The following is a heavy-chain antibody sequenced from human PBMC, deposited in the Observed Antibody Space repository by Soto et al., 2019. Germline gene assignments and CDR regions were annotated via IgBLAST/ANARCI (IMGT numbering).Heavy chain of an antibody. CDR3: ARGVVVVAASQLGWFDP. CDR1: GGTFSSYA. Sequence: QVQLVQSGAEVRKPGSSVKVSCKASGGTFSSYAINWVRQAPGQGLEWMGGIIPMFGTTKYAQRFQGRLTVSADESTSTAYMELSSLRSEDTAMYYCARGVVVVAASQLGWFDPWGQGTLVTVSS. J-gene: IGHJ5*02. V-gene: IGHV1-69*01. D-gene: IGHD2-15*01. CDR2: IIPMFGTT.